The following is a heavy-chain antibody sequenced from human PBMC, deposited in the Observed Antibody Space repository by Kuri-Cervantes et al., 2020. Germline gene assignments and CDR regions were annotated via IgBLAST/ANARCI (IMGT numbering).Heavy chain of an antibody. J-gene: IGHJ3*01. Sequence: SETLSLTCTVSGGSINTDNFYWAWIRQPPGKGLEWIGSLYYSGSTYYNPSLRFRVTLSLDTSKNQFSLNLDSVTAADTAVYYCARQGLIDYGHPDAFDVWGPGTVVTVSS. D-gene: IGHD4-17*01. CDR3: ARQGLIDYGHPDAFDV. CDR2: LYYSGST. CDR1: GGSINTDNFY. V-gene: IGHV4-39*01.